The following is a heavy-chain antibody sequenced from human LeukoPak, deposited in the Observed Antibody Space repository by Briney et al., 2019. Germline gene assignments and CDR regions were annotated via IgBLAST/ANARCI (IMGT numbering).Heavy chain of an antibody. D-gene: IGHD1-26*01. V-gene: IGHV3-30-3*01. CDR2: ISYDGSNK. J-gene: IGHJ4*02. CDR1: GVPFSSYA. CDR3: ASIVGADEFTLDY. Sequence: GGSLRLSCAASGVPFSSYAMIWVRQAPGKGLEWVAVISYDGSNKYYADSVKGRFTISRDNSKNTLYLQMNSLRAEDTAVYYCASIVGADEFTLDYWGQGTLVTVSS.